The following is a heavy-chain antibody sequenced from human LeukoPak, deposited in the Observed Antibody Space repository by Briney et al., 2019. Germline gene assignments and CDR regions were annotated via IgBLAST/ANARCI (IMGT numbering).Heavy chain of an antibody. V-gene: IGHV3-48*02. CDR2: ISSSSSTI. CDR1: GFTFSSYS. Sequence: PGGSLRLSCAASGFTFSSYSMNWVRQAAGKGLEWVSHISSSSSTIYYAGSVEGRFTISRDNAKNSLYLQMNDLRDEDTAVYYCARGSPYDGRLASHWGQGTLVTVSS. J-gene: IGHJ4*02. CDR3: ARGSPYDGRLASH. D-gene: IGHD3-22*01.